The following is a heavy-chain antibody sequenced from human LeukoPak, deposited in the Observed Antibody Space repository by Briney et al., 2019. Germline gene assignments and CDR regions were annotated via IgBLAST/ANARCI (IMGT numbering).Heavy chain of an antibody. Sequence: QPRSLTCAMSGDSASSISAAWNWIRQSPSKGLEWLGMTYFRSTRYNDYAVSVKSRITITPDTSKTLFSLQLNSVTPEDTAVYYRARVGRGPEGSYRIPAGYVFDYWGQGTLVTVSS. J-gene: IGHJ4*02. CDR2: TYFRSTRYN. V-gene: IGHV6-1*01. CDR3: ARVGRGPEGSYRIPAGYVFDY. D-gene: IGHD1-26*01. CDR1: GDSASSISAA.